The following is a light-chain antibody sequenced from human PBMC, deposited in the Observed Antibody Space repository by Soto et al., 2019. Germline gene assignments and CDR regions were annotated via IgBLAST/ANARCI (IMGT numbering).Light chain of an antibody. CDR3: QQLNNYPLT. J-gene: IGKJ3*01. CDR1: QAISSH. V-gene: IGKV1-9*01. CDR2: GAS. Sequence: DIQLTQSPSFLSASVGGRVTITCRASQAISSHLAWYQQKPGKAPNLLIYGASTLQSGVPSRFSGSGSGTQFTLTISSLQPEDFATYYCQQLNNYPLTFGPGTTVDIK.